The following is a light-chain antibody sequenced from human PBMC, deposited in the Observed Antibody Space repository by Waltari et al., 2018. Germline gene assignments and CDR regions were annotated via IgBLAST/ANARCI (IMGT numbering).Light chain of an antibody. Sequence: QSVLAQPPSASGTPGQRVTFSCSGRSSNIGTNYVYWYQRLPGSAPKLLVYRNYPLPSGVPDRFSGSKSGTSASLAVSGLRSEDEADYYCATWDDILSAWVFGGGTQLTVL. CDR2: RNY. CDR3: ATWDDILSAWV. CDR1: SSNIGTNY. J-gene: IGLJ3*02. V-gene: IGLV1-47*01.